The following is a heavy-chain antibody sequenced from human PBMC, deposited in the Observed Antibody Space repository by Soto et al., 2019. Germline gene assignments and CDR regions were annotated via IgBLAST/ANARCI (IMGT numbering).Heavy chain of an antibody. V-gene: IGHV3-74*01. Sequence: PGGSLRLSCAASGFTFSSHWMHWVRRAPGKGLVWVSRITSDGSSTTYADSVKGRFTISRDNAKNTVYLQMNSLRAEDTAVYYCARDGGVHFDYWGQGTLVTVSS. J-gene: IGHJ4*02. CDR2: ITSDGSST. CDR3: ARDGGVHFDY. CDR1: GFTFSSHW. D-gene: IGHD3-16*01.